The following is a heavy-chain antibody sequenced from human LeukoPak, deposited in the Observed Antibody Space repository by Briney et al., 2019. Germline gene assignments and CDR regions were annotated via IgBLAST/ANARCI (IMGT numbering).Heavy chain of an antibody. V-gene: IGHV3-7*01. J-gene: IGHJ4*02. CDR3: ARENTAAPWYFDY. CDR2: IKQDGSEK. CDR1: GFTFSSYW. Sequence: GGSLRLSCAASGFTFSSYWMSWVRQAPGKGLEWVANIKQDGSEKYYVDSVKGRFTISRDNAKNSLYLQMNCLRAEDTAVYYCARENTAAPWYFDYWGQGTLVTVSS. D-gene: IGHD6-13*01.